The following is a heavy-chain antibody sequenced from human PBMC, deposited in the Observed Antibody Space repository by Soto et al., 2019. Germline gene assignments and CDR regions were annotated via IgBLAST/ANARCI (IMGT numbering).Heavy chain of an antibody. Sequence: PSETLSLTCTVSGANISNYYWSWIRKPTGKGLEWIAYMYYSGSTSYNPSTYNPSLKSRVTTSIDTSKNQFSLKLSSVTAADTAVYYCARTKVGAAKYYYYMDVWGKGTTVTVSS. CDR2: MYYSGSTSYNPS. CDR3: ARTKVGAAKYYYYMDV. CDR1: GANISNYY. J-gene: IGHJ6*03. V-gene: IGHV4-59*08. D-gene: IGHD2-15*01.